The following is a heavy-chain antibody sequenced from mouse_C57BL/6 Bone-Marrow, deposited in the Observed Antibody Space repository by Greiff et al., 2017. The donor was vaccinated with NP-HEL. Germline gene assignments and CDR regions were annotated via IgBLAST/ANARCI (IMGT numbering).Heavy chain of an antibody. CDR1: GYSFTSYY. Sequence: VKLMESGPELVKPGASVKISCKASGYSFTSYYIHWVKQRPGQGLEWIGWIYPGSGNTKYNEKFKGKATLTADTSSSTAYMQLSSLTSEDSAVYYCAIAYYFDYWGQGTTLTVSS. J-gene: IGHJ2*01. V-gene: IGHV1-66*01. CDR2: IYPGSGNT. CDR3: AIAYYFDY.